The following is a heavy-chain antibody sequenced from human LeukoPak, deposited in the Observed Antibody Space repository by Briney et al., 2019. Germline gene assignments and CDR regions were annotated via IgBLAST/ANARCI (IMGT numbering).Heavy chain of an antibody. CDR3: ARVLRSFDGYMDV. D-gene: IGHD2-15*01. CDR1: GFTFSNYW. Sequence: GGSLRLSCAASGFTFSNYWMSWVRQAPGKGLEWVANIKQDGSEKYYVDSVKGRFTISRDNAKNSLYLQMNSLRAEDTAVYYCARVLRSFDGYMDVWGKGTTVTVSS. J-gene: IGHJ6*03. CDR2: IKQDGSEK. V-gene: IGHV3-7*01.